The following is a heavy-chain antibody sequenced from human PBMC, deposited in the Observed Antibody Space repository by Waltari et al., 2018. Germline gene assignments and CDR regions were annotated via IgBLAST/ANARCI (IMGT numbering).Heavy chain of an antibody. CDR3: ARAWLWPYNAFDI. CDR2: ISYSVGP. J-gene: IGHJ3*02. CDR1: GVSISSTTYY. Sequence: QLQLQESGPGLVKPSETLSLTCTVSGVSISSTTYYWGWIRQPPGKGLEWVGTISYSVGPSCNPHLRSRVTISVDTSKNQFSLNLTSVTAADTAVYYCARAWLWPYNAFDIWGQGTMVTVSS. V-gene: IGHV4-39*01. D-gene: IGHD5-18*01.